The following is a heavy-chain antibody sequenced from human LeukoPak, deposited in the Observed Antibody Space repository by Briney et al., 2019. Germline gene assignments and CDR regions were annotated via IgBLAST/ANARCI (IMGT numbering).Heavy chain of an antibody. CDR2: IYPGDSDT. CDR1: GYSFSSRW. D-gene: IGHD3-10*01. J-gene: IGHJ4*02. Sequence: GESLKISCKGSGYSFSSRWIAWVRQMPGKGLEWMGVIYPGDSDTTYSPSFQGQVTISVDKSISTAYLQWGSLRASDTAMYYCARQWGRGSGSYLAYWGQGTVVTVSS. CDR3: ARQWGRGSGSYLAY. V-gene: IGHV5-51*01.